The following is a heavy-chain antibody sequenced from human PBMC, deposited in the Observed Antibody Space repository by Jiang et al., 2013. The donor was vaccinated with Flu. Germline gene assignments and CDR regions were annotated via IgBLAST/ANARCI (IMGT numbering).Heavy chain of an antibody. V-gene: IGHV4-34*01. D-gene: IGHD4-23*01. Sequence: LLKPSETLSLTCAVYGGSFSDYFWSWVRQPPGKGLEWIGEIQYSGSANYNPSLKSRVTISVDMSKSQFSLKLTSVTAADTAVYYCASFIEGFGGKGYWGQGILVAVSS. J-gene: IGHJ4*02. CDR3: ASFIEGFGGKGY. CDR1: GGSFSDYF. CDR2: IQYSGSA.